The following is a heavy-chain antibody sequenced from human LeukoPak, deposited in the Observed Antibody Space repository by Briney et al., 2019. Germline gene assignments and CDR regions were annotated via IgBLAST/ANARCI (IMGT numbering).Heavy chain of an antibody. CDR2: IYSGGST. V-gene: IGHV3-53*01. J-gene: IGHJ4*02. D-gene: IGHD3-10*01. CDR3: ARVPPYYGSGSYLDPYFDY. CDR1: GFTVSSNY. Sequence: PGGSLRLSCAASGFTVSSNYMSWVRQAPGKGLEWVSVIYSGGSTYYADSVKGRFTISRDNSKNTLYLQMNSLRAEDTAVYYCARVPPYYGSGSYLDPYFDYWGQGTLVTVSS.